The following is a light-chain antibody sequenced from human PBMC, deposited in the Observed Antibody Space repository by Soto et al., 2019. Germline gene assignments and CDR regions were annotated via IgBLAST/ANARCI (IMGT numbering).Light chain of an antibody. CDR1: SSDVGAYDY. J-gene: IGLJ1*01. V-gene: IGLV2-11*01. Sequence: QSALTQPRSVSGSPGRSVTISCTGTSSDVGAYDYVSWYQQHPGKAPKLIIYGVSQRPSGVPDRFSGSKSGNTASLTISGLEAEDEADYHCCSYADSSNFYVFGMGTKVTVL. CDR2: GVS. CDR3: CSYADSSNFYV.